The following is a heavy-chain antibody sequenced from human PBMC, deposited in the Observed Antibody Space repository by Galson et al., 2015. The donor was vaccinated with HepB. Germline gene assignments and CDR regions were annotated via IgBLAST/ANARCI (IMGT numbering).Heavy chain of an antibody. Sequence: SLRLSCADSGFLFSSYWMSWVRQAPGKGLEGVANIKQDGSEKYYVDSVKGRFTISRDNAKNSLYLQMNSLRAEDTAVYYCAGGHILTGYSYFDYWGQGTLVTVSS. D-gene: IGHD3-9*01. J-gene: IGHJ4*02. CDR2: IKQDGSEK. CDR3: AGGHILTGYSYFDY. CDR1: GFLFSSYW. V-gene: IGHV3-7*03.